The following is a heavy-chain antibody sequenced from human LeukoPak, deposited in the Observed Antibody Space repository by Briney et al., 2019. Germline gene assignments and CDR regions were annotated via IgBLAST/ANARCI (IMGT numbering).Heavy chain of an antibody. J-gene: IGHJ5*02. CDR2: ISGSGGST. CDR3: AKDPGYSGSPRGGWFDP. Sequence: PGGSLRLSCAASGFTFSSYAMSWVRQAPGKGLEWVSAISGSGGSTYYADSVKGRFTISRDNSKNTLYLQMNSLRAEDTAVYYCAKDPGYSGSPRGGWFDPWGQGTLVTVSS. D-gene: IGHD1-26*01. V-gene: IGHV3-23*01. CDR1: GFTFSSYA.